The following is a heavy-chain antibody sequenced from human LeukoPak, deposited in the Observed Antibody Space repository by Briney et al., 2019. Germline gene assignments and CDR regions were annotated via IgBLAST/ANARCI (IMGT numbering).Heavy chain of an antibody. D-gene: IGHD5-18*01. CDR2: MNPNSGNT. J-gene: IGHJ6*02. V-gene: IGHV1-8*01. Sequence: RASVKVSCKASGYTFTSYDINWARQATGQGLEWMGWMNPNSGNTGYAQKFQGRVTMTRNTSISTAYMELSSLRSEDTAVYYCARTEEVTKKYYYGMDVWGQGTTVTVSS. CDR3: ARTEEVTKKYYYGMDV. CDR1: GYTFTSYD.